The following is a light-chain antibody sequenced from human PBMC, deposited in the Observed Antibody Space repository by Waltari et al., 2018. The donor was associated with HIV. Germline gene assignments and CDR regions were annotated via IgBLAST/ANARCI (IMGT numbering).Light chain of an antibody. Sequence: SYELTQPPSVSVSPGQTARITCSGDALPKKYAYWYQQKSGQAPVLVIYEDSKRPSGIPERFSGSKSGTSASLVISGLQSEDEADYYCSTWDDRLNGVVFGGGTK. J-gene: IGLJ2*01. CDR2: EDS. CDR1: ALPKKY. CDR3: STWDDRLNGVV. V-gene: IGLV3-10*01.